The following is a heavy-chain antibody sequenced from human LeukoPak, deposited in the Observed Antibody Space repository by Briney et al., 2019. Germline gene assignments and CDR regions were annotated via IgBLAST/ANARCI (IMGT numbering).Heavy chain of an antibody. D-gene: IGHD2-2*02. CDR3: ARAGRGYCSSTSCYTTTDAFDI. CDR1: GGTFSSYA. CDR2: IIPIFGTA. Sequence: ASVKVSCKASGGTFSSYAISWVRQAPGQGLEWMGGIIPIFGTANYAQKFQGRVTITADESTSTAYMELSSLRSEDTAVYYCARAGRGYCSSTSCYTTTDAFDIWGQGTMVTVSS. J-gene: IGHJ3*02. V-gene: IGHV1-69*13.